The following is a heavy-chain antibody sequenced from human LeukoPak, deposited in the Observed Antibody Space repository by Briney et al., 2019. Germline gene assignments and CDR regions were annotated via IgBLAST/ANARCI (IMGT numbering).Heavy chain of an antibody. CDR1: GYTFTSYD. V-gene: IGHV1-8*01. Sequence: ASVKVSCKASGYTFTSYDINWMRQATGQGLEWMGWMNPNSGNTGYAQKFQGRVTMTRNTSISTAYMELSSLRSEDTAVYYCARVLRYFDWLSNIDAFDIWGQGTMVTVSS. J-gene: IGHJ3*02. D-gene: IGHD3-9*01. CDR3: ARVLRYFDWLSNIDAFDI. CDR2: MNPNSGNT.